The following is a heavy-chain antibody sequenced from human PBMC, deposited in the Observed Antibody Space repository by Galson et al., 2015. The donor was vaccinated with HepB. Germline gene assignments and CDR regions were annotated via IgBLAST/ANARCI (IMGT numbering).Heavy chain of an antibody. CDR2: VDWGDDK. V-gene: IGHV2-70*11. CDR1: GFSLNTSEMC. D-gene: IGHD6-13*01. J-gene: IGHJ6*02. Sequence: PALVKPTQTLTLTCTVSGFSLNTSEMCVSWIRQPPGKALEWLARVDWGDDKYYNTSLKTRLTISRDTSKDQVGLRITNMDPADTATYYCARTRIEAADKQGQFYFNGMDVWGQGTTVTVSS. CDR3: ARTRIEAADKQGQFYFNGMDV.